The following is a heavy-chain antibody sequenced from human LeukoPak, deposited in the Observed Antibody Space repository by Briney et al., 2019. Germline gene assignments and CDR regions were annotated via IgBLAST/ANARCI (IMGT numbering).Heavy chain of an antibody. D-gene: IGHD1-1*01. V-gene: IGHV3-23*01. Sequence: GGSLRLSCVASGVTFNIYGMRWVRQAPGKGGEGGSGVCGGNDINYSDAVKGRFTGSRDDSKKTVYPQMNSLRAEDTAMYFCAKDATPSNSIWDHFDSWGQGTLVTVSS. CDR3: AKDATPSNSIWDHFDS. CDR1: GVTFNIYG. CDR2: VCGGNDIN. J-gene: IGHJ4*02.